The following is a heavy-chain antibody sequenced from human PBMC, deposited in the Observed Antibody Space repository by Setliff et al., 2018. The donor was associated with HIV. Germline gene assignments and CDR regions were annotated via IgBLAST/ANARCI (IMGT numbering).Heavy chain of an antibody. Sequence: SETLSLTCTVSGGSISSSSYYWGWIRQPPGKGLEWIVSIYYSGNTYYNPSLKSRVTISVDTSKNQFSLKLTSVTAADTAMYYCARDLGYSYGDAFDIWGQGTMVTVSS. CDR2: IYYSGNT. V-gene: IGHV4-39*07. CDR3: ARDLGYSYGDAFDI. J-gene: IGHJ3*02. D-gene: IGHD5-18*01. CDR1: GGSISSSSYY.